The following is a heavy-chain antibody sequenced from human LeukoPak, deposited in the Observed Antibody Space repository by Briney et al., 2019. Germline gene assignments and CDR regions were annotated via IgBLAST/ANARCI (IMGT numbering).Heavy chain of an antibody. J-gene: IGHJ4*02. V-gene: IGHV1-18*01. CDR3: ARDRKVRLLDY. CDR1: GYTFTSYG. CDR2: ISAYNGNT. Sequence: GASVKVSCKASGYTFTSYGISWVRQAPGQGLEWMGWISAYNGNTNYAQKLQGRVTMTADTSTSTAYMELRSLRSEDTAVYYCARDRKVRLLDYWGQGTLVTVSS. D-gene: IGHD2/OR15-2a*01.